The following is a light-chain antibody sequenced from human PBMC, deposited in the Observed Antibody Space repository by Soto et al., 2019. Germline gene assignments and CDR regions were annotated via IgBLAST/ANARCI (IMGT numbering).Light chain of an antibody. CDR2: GAS. CDR3: QQYNNWPLYT. CDR1: QSVSSN. Sequence: EIVMTQSPAILSVSPGERATLSCRASQSVSSNLAWYQQKPGQAPRLLIYGASTRATGVPARFSGSASGTEFTLTISSLRSEDFAIYYCQQYNNWPLYTFGQGTKLEIK. J-gene: IGKJ2*01. V-gene: IGKV3-15*01.